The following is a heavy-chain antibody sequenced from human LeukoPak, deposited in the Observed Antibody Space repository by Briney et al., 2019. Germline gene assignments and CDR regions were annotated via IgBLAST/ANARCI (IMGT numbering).Heavy chain of an antibody. CDR1: GFTFSSYA. J-gene: IGHJ4*02. CDR3: AKCLQIVLMVYALDYFDY. V-gene: IGHV3-23*01. CDR2: ISGSGGST. D-gene: IGHD2-8*01. Sequence: GGSLRLSCAASGFTFSSYAMSWVRQAPGKGLEWVSAISGSGGSTYYADSVKGRFTISRDNSKNTLYLQMNSLRAEDTAVYYCAKCLQIVLMVYALDYFDYWGQGTLVTVSS.